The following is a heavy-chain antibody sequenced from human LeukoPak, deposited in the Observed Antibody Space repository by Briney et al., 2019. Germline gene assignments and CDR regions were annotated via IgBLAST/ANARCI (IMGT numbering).Heavy chain of an antibody. D-gene: IGHD6-13*01. V-gene: IGHV3-7*01. CDR1: GFTFSSYW. CDR3: AGATSYSSSWYDEGYYFDY. CDR2: IKQDGSEK. Sequence: PGGSLRLSCAASGFTFSSYWMSWVRQAPGNGLDWVANIKQDGSEKYDVDSVKGRFTISRNNAKNSLYLQMSSLRAEDTAVYYCAGATSYSSSWYDEGYYFDYWGQGTLVTVSS. J-gene: IGHJ4*02.